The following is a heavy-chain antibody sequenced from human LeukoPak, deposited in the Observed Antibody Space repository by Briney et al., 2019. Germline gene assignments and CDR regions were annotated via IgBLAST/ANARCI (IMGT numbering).Heavy chain of an antibody. CDR1: GFTVSSNY. D-gene: IGHD1-26*01. Sequence: TGGSLRLSCAASGFTVSSNYMSWVRQAPGKGLEWVSVIYSGGSTYYADSVKGRFTISRDNSENTLYLQMNSLRAEDTAVYYCARAREWELLYDYWGQGTLVTVSS. V-gene: IGHV3-66*01. J-gene: IGHJ4*02. CDR3: ARAREWELLYDY. CDR2: IYSGGST.